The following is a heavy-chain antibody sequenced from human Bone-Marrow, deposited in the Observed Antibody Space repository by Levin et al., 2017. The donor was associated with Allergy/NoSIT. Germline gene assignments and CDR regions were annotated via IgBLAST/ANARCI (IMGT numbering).Heavy chain of an antibody. Sequence: LRLSCSVSGGSINSDDFYWSWVRQRPGKGLEWIGYIYYSGSTYYNPSLQSRVTISVDTSKNQLSLTLTSVTAADTAVYFCATVLPTAPNDAFHIWGQGTTVTVSS. CDR2: IYYSGST. CDR1: GGSINSDDFY. CDR3: ATVLPTAPNDAFHI. V-gene: IGHV4-31*03. D-gene: IGHD1-1*01. J-gene: IGHJ3*02.